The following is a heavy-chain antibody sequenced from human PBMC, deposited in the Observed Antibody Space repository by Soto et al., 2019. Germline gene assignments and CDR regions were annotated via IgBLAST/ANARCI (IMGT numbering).Heavy chain of an antibody. CDR1: GDSVSSPYY. Sequence: QVQLQESGPGLVKPSGTLSLTCAVSGDSVSSPYYWCWVRQPPGKGLEWIGEVFHTGTTSYNPSLRSRVTRSMDKSNNHFSLDLSYVTAADTAVYYCARSAGWYAVHSWGPGTLVIVSS. CDR2: VFHTGTT. CDR3: ARSAGWYAVHS. V-gene: IGHV4-4*02. D-gene: IGHD6-19*01. J-gene: IGHJ4*02.